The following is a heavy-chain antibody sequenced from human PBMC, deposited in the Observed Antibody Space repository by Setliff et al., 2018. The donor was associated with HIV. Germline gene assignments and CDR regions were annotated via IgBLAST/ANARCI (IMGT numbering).Heavy chain of an antibody. CDR1: GYTFTSFD. D-gene: IGHD6-19*01. CDR2: MNPNSGTT. J-gene: IGHJ4*02. V-gene: IGHV1-8*02. CDR3: ARGLAVAGTGY. Sequence: ASVKVSCKASGYTFTSFDINWVRQATGQGLEWMGWMNPNSGTTGYARKFQGRVTMTRDTSISTAYMELSGLRSEDTAVYYCARGLAVAGTGYWGQGTRVTVSS.